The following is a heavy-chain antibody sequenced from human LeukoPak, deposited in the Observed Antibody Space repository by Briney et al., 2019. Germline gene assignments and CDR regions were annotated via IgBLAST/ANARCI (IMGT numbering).Heavy chain of an antibody. CDR3: ARPLASGPDF. Sequence: PGGSLRLSCAASGFTFSSYWMHWVRQAPGKGLVWVSRIDIDGSSTRYADSVKGRFTISRDNAKNTLYLQMNGLRAEDTAVYYCARPLASGPDFWGQGTLVIVSS. J-gene: IGHJ4*02. D-gene: IGHD3-3*02. V-gene: IGHV3-74*01. CDR2: IDIDGSST. CDR1: GFTFSSYW.